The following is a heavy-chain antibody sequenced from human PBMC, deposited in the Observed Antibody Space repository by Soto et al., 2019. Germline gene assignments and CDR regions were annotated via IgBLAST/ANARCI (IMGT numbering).Heavy chain of an antibody. J-gene: IGHJ4*02. D-gene: IGHD1-1*01. CDR1: GFTFSSYA. CDR3: AKSPSPPGNAYYFDY. CDR2: ISGSGGST. Sequence: GGSLRLSCAASGFTFSSYAMSWVRQAPGKGLEWVSAISGSGGSTYYADSVKGRFTISRDNSKNTLYLQMNSLRAEDTAVYYCAKSPSPPGNAYYFDYWGQGTLVTVSS. V-gene: IGHV3-23*01.